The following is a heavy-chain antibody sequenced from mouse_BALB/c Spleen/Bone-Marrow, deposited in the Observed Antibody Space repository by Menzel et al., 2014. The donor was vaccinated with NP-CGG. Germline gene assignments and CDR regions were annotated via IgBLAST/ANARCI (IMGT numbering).Heavy chain of an antibody. Sequence: EVKLVESGGGLVQPGGSLKLSCAASGFTFSTYGMSWVRQTPDKRLELVASINNNGGSTYYPDSVKGRFTISRDNAKNTLYLQMSSLKSEDTAMYSCATDHVVGYWGQGTLVTVSA. CDR2: INNNGGST. V-gene: IGHV5-6-3*01. CDR1: GFTFSTYG. CDR3: ATDHVVGY. J-gene: IGHJ3*01.